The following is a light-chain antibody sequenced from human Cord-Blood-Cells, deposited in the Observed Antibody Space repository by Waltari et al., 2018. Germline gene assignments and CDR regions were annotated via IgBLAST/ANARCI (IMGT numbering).Light chain of an antibody. CDR1: QDISNY. Sequence: DIQMTQSPSSLSASVGDRVTITGQASQDISNYLNWYQQKPGKAPKLLIYDASNLETGVPARFSGSGSGTDFTFTSSSLQPEDIATYYCQQYDNLSLTFGGGTKVEIK. V-gene: IGKV1-33*01. CDR2: DAS. CDR3: QQYDNLSLT. J-gene: IGKJ4*01.